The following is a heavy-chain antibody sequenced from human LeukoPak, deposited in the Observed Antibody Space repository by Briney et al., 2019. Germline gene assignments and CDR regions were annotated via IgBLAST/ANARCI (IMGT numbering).Heavy chain of an antibody. CDR1: GGSLSGYY. CDR3: ARGGDFWSGYYPNWFDP. J-gene: IGHJ5*02. Sequence: SETLSLTCAVYGGSLSGYYWSWIRQPPGKGLEWMGEINHSGSTNYIPSLKSRVTISVDTSKNQFSLKLSSVTAADTAVYYCARGGDFWSGYYPNWFDPWGQGTLVTVSS. V-gene: IGHV4-34*01. CDR2: INHSGST. D-gene: IGHD3-3*01.